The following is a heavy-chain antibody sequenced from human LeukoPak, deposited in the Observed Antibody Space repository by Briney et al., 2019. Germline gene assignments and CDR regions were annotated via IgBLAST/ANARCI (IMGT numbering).Heavy chain of an antibody. CDR2: ISAYNGNT. CDR3: ARDVITMVRGVIKPLTDY. J-gene: IGHJ4*02. Sequence: ASVKVSCKASGYTFTIYGISWVRQAPGQGLEWMGWISAYNGNTNYAQKLQGRVTMTTDTSTSTAYMELRSLRSDDTAVYYCARDVITMVRGVIKPLTDYWGQGTLVTVSS. D-gene: IGHD3-10*01. CDR1: GYTFTIYG. V-gene: IGHV1-18*01.